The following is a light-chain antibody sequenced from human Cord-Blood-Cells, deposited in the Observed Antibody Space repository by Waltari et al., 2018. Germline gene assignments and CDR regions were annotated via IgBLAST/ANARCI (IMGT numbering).Light chain of an antibody. Sequence: QSALTQPASVSGSPGQSITISCTGTSSDVGGYNYVSWYQQHPGKAPKLMIYDVSNRPSGVSNLFSASKSGSTASLTISGLQAEAEADYYCSSYTRSSTVVFGGGTKLTFL. J-gene: IGLJ2*01. CDR1: SSDVGGYNY. CDR3: SSYTRSSTVV. CDR2: DVS. V-gene: IGLV2-14*01.